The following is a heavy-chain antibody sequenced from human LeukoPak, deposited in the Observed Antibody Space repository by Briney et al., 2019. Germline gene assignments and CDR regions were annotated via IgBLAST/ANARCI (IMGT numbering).Heavy chain of an antibody. Sequence: TSETLSLTCAVSGVSISSYYWSWIRQHPGKGLEWIGYLSDVGTNDYNPSLKGRVTISRDTSKNQFSLRLSSVTAADAAVYHCARDKAPGGKRWFDPWGQGALVIVSS. D-gene: IGHD4-23*01. CDR2: LSDVGTN. V-gene: IGHV4-59*01. J-gene: IGHJ5*02. CDR1: GVSISSYY. CDR3: ARDKAPGGKRWFDP.